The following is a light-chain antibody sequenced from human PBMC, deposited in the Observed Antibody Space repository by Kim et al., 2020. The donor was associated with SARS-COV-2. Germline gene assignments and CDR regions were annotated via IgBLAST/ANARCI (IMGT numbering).Light chain of an antibody. Sequence: DIAMTQPPDSMAVSLGERATINCKSSQSVLYSSNNKSYLAWYQQKPGQPPKLLIYWASTRESGVPDRFSGSGSGTDFTLTICILQAEDVAVYYCQQYYSAPYTFGQGAKLEIK. V-gene: IGKV4-1*01. J-gene: IGKJ2*01. CDR1: QSVLYSSNNKSY. CDR3: QQYYSAPYT. CDR2: WAS.